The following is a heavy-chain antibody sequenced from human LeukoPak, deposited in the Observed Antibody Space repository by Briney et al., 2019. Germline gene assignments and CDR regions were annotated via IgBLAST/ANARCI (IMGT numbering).Heavy chain of an antibody. J-gene: IGHJ3*02. CDR1: GYTFTNFD. D-gene: IGHD4-11*01. Sequence: ASVKVSCKASGYTFTNFDIDWVRQATGQGLEWMGWMNPKTGNTGSAQKLQGRVTITGNTSISTAYMELSSLRSEDTAVYYCVRIDYSNAFDIWGQGTMVTVSS. V-gene: IGHV1-8*01. CDR3: VRIDYSNAFDI. CDR2: MNPKTGNT.